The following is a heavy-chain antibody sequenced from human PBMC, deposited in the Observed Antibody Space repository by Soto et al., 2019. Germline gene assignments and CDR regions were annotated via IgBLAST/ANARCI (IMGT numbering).Heavy chain of an antibody. CDR2: ISYDGSNK. D-gene: IGHD4-17*01. J-gene: IGHJ6*02. CDR1: GFTFSSYA. V-gene: IGHV3-30-3*01. CDR3: ARDEAVGFYGDYEYGMGV. Sequence: QVQLVESGGGVVQPGRSLRLSCAASGFTFSSYAMHWVRQAPGKGLEWVAVISYDGSNKYYADSVKGRFTISRDNSKNTVYLQMNSLRAEDTAVYYCARDEAVGFYGDYEYGMGVWGQGTTVTVSS.